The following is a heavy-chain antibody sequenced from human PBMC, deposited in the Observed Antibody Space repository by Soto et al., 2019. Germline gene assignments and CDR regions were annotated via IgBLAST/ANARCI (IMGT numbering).Heavy chain of an antibody. J-gene: IGHJ6*02. CDR3: ARDPDLTAAPGTYYYYGMDV. CDR2: ISGTSTYI. CDR1: GFTFSSYN. D-gene: IGHD6-13*01. Sequence: GGSLRLSCAASGFTFSSYNMNWVRQAPGKGLEWVSFISGTSTYISYADSMKGRFTISRDNAKNSLYLQVNSPRAEDTAVYFCARDPDLTAAPGTYYYYGMDVWGQGTTVTVSS. V-gene: IGHV3-21*01.